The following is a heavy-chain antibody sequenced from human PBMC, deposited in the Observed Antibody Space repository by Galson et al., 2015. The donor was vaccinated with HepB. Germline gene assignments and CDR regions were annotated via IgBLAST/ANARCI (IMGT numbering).Heavy chain of an antibody. CDR2: IDWDDDK. J-gene: IGHJ4*02. Sequence: PALVKPTQTLTLTCTFSGFSLSTSGMRVSWIRQPPGKALEWLARIDWDDDKFYSTSLKTRLTISKDTSKNQVVLTMTNMDPVDTAMYYCARDPSGVGRYFDYWGQGTLVTVSS. CDR3: ARDPSGVGRYFDY. V-gene: IGHV2-70*04. D-gene: IGHD1-26*01. CDR1: GFSLSTSGMR.